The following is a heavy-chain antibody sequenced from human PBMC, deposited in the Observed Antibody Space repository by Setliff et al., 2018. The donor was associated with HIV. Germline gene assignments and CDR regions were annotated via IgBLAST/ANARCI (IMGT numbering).Heavy chain of an antibody. Sequence: GGSLRLSCAASGFTFSNYWMSWVRQAPGKGLEWVANIKQDGSEQFYVDSVKGRFTISRDNAKNSLYLQMSSLRAEDTAVYFCARGRGESRTNYFDYWGQGTLVTVSS. CDR2: IKQDGSEQ. CDR3: ARGRGESRTNYFDY. V-gene: IGHV3-7*03. CDR1: GFTFSNYW. J-gene: IGHJ4*02.